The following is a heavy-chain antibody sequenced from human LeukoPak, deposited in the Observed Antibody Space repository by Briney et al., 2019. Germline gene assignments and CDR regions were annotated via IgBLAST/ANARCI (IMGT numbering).Heavy chain of an antibody. Sequence: GGSLRLSCAASGFTFSSYWMSWVRQAPGKGLEWVANIKQDGSEKYYVDSVKGRFTISRDNAKNSLYLQMNSLRAEDTAVYYCARDVDYANPRHDYWGQGTLVTVSS. J-gene: IGHJ4*02. CDR1: GFTFSSYW. CDR3: ARDVDYANPRHDY. V-gene: IGHV3-7*01. D-gene: IGHD4/OR15-4a*01. CDR2: IKQDGSEK.